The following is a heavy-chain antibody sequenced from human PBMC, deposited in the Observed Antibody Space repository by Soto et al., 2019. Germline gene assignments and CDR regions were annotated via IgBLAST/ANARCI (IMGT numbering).Heavy chain of an antibody. CDR3: AKGYDSSVQYLDY. CDR1: GFTFSSYG. D-gene: IGHD3-22*01. V-gene: IGHV3-30*18. Sequence: RGSLRLSCAASGFTFSSYGMHWVRQAPGKGLEWVAVISYDRSNKYYADSVKGRFTISRDNSKNTLYLQMNSLRAEDTAVYYWAKGYDSSVQYLDYLGQGTLVHVSS. J-gene: IGHJ4*02. CDR2: ISYDRSNK.